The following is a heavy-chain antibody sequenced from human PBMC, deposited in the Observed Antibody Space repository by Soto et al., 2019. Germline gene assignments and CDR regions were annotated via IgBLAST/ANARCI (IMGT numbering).Heavy chain of an antibody. CDR3: GCTNSGYDLPTYYYYGMEV. J-gene: IGHJ6*02. D-gene: IGHD5-12*01. CDR1: GGSISSSSYY. Sequence: QLQLQESGPGLVKPSETLSLTCTVSGGSISSSSYYWGWIRQPPGKGLEWIGSIYYSGSTYYNPSLKSRVTIPVDTSMNQFSLKLSSVTAADTSVYYCGCTNSGYDLPTYYYYGMEVWGQGTTVTVSS. V-gene: IGHV4-39*01. CDR2: IYYSGST.